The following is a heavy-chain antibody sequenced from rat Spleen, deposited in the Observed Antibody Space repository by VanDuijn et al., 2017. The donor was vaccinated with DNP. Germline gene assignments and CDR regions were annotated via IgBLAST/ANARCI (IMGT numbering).Heavy chain of an antibody. CDR1: GYSITSNY. CDR3: ARWTRYFDY. J-gene: IGHJ2*01. D-gene: IGHD1-7*01. V-gene: IGHV3-1*01. Sequence: EVQLQESGSGLVKPSQSLSLACSVTGYSITSNYWGWIRKFPGDKMEYIGHISYSGGTNYNPSFKSRISITIDTSKNHFFLHLNSVTTEDTATYYCARWTRYFDYWGQGVMVTVSS. CDR2: ISYSGGT.